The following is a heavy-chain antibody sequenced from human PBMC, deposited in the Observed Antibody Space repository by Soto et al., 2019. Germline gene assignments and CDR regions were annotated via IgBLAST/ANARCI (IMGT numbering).Heavy chain of an antibody. Sequence: LTEFSMHWVRRAHGKGLEWMGGFDPEDGETIYAQKFQGRVTMTEDTSTDTAYMELSSLRSEDTAVYYCATKGRWYVGYYYYGMDVWGQGTTVTVSS. D-gene: IGHD6-13*01. V-gene: IGHV1-24*01. CDR3: ATKGRWYVGYYYYGMDV. CDR1: LTEFS. J-gene: IGHJ6*02. CDR2: FDPEDGET.